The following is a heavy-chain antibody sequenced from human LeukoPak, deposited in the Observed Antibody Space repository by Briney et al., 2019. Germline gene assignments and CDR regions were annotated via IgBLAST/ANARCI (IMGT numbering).Heavy chain of an antibody. D-gene: IGHD5-24*01. V-gene: IGHV3-21*01. Sequence: GGSLRLSCAASGFTFSSYSMNWVRQAPGKGLEWVSSISSSSSYIYYADSVKGRFTISRDNAKNSLYLQMNSLRDEDTAVYYCARDSSDAYNPEPGYWGQGTLVTVSS. CDR2: ISSSSSYI. CDR3: ARDSSDAYNPEPGY. J-gene: IGHJ4*02. CDR1: GFTFSSYS.